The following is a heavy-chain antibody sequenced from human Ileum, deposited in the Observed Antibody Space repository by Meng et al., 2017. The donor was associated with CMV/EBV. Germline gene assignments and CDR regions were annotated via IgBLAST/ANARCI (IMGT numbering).Heavy chain of an antibody. CDR2: ITSSGSNI. D-gene: IGHD6-6*01. V-gene: IGHV3-21*01. J-gene: IGHJ4*02. CDR1: GFTFRIYE. Sequence: SGFTFRIYEMQWVRQPPGKGLEWVSSITSSGSNIYYADSLKGRFTISRDNAKNSLHLQINGLRPEDTAVYYCARKSPSPVAARHFDYWGQGALVTVSS. CDR3: ARKSPSPVAARHFDY.